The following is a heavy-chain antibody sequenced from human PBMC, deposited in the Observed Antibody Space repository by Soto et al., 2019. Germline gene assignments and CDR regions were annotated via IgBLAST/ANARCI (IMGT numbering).Heavy chain of an antibody. J-gene: IGHJ4*02. CDR2: ISYDGYNK. Sequence: PGGSLRLSCAASGFTFSSYGMHWVRQAPGKGLEWVAVISYDGYNKYYADSVRGRFTISRDESTNTLYLQMNSLRAEDTAVYSCARELRLVGFLDFWGRGTLVTVSS. CDR1: GFTFSSYG. CDR3: ARELRLVGFLDF. D-gene: IGHD2-8*02. V-gene: IGHV3-30*03.